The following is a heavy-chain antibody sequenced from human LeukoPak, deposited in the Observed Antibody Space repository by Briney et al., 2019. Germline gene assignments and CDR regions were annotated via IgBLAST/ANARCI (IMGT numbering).Heavy chain of an antibody. CDR2: VYWDDDK. V-gene: IGHV2-5*02. Sequence: SGPTLMKPTETLTLTCTFSGFSLTTNGLGVGWIRQPPGKALEWPALVYWDDDKRYNPSLMSRLTITKDISKNRVVLTMTNMDPVDTATYFCARRQPQNRIDYWGQGTLVTVSS. CDR3: ARRQPQNRIDY. J-gene: IGHJ4*02. CDR1: GFSLTTNGLG.